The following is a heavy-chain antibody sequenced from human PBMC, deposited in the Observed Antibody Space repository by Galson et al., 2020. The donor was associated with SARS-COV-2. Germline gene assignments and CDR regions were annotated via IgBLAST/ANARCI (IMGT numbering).Heavy chain of an antibody. J-gene: IGHJ4*02. Sequence: ISGSGGSPYYADSVKGRFTISRDNSKNTLYLQMNSLRAEDTAVYCCAKDLGGSGSYWVFFDYWGQGTLVTVSS. V-gene: IGHV3-23*01. D-gene: IGHD1-26*01. CDR2: ISGSGGSP. CDR3: AKDLGGSGSYWVFFDY.